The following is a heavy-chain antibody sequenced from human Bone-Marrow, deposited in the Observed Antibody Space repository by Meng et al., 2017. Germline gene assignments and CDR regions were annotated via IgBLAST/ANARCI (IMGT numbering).Heavy chain of an antibody. J-gene: IGHJ4*02. D-gene: IGHD4-11*01. CDR2: INHSGST. Sequence: VQRRRGGPGLLKPSVTLSPTCVVSGGSFSDYYWSWIRQPPGKGLEWIGEINHSGSTNYNPSLESRATISVDTSQNNLSLKLSSVTAADSAVYYCARGPTTMAHDFDYWGQGTLVTVSS. CDR1: GGSFSDYY. V-gene: IGHV4-34*01. CDR3: ARGPTTMAHDFDY.